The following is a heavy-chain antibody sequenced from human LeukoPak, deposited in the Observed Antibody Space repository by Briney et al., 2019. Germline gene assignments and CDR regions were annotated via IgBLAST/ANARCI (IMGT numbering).Heavy chain of an antibody. CDR2: ISYDGSNK. CDR3: ARDPSMITFGNFDY. J-gene: IGHJ4*02. CDR1: GFTFSSYA. V-gene: IGHV3-30-3*01. Sequence: GGSLRLSCAASGFTFSSYAMHWVRQAPGKGLEWVAVISYDGSNKYYADSVKGRFTISRDNSKNTLYLQMNSLRAEDTAVYYCARDPSMITFGNFDYWGQGTLVTVSS. D-gene: IGHD3-16*01.